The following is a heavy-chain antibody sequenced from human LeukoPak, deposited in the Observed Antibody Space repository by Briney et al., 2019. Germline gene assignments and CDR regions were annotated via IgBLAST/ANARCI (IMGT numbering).Heavy chain of an antibody. Sequence: GGSLRLSCAASGFTFSSYDMHWVRHATGKGLEWVSAIGTAGDTYYPGSVKGRFTISRENAKNSLYLQMNSLRAEDTAVYYCARGSSVMAPDYWGQGTLVTVSS. J-gene: IGHJ4*02. V-gene: IGHV3-13*01. D-gene: IGHD3-16*01. CDR2: IGTAGDT. CDR3: ARGSSVMAPDY. CDR1: GFTFSSYD.